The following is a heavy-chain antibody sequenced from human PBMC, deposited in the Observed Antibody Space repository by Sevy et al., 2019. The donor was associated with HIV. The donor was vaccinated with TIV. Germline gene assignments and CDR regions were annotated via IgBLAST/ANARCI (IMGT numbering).Heavy chain of an antibody. V-gene: IGHV3-9*01. D-gene: IGHD4-17*01. J-gene: IGHJ4*02. Sequence: GGSLRLSCAASGFTFDDYAMHWVRQAPGKGLEWVSGISWNSGSIGYADSVKGRFTISRDNAKNSLYLQMNSLRAEDTALYFCVKDRSYGGNSFDFWGQGTLVTVS. CDR3: VKDRSYGGNSFDF. CDR2: ISWNSGSI. CDR1: GFTFDDYA.